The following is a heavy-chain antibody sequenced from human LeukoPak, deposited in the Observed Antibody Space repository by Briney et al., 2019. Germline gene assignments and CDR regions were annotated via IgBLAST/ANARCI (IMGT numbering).Heavy chain of an antibody. D-gene: IGHD3-9*01. CDR2: ISAYNGNT. J-gene: IGHJ3*02. Sequence: HRASVKVSCKASGYTFTSYGISWVRQAPGQGFEWMGWISAYNGNTNYAQKLQGRVTMTTDTSTSTAYMELRSLRSDDTAVYYCARCVYDILTGYSWCDAFDIWGQGTMVTVSS. CDR1: GYTFTSYG. V-gene: IGHV1-18*01. CDR3: ARCVYDILTGYSWCDAFDI.